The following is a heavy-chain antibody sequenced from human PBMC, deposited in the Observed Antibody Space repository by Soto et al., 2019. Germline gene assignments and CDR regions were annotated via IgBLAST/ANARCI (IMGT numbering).Heavy chain of an antibody. J-gene: IGHJ4*01. Sequence: ASVKVSCKASGYTFINYYIHWVRQAPGQGLEWMGIINPRDGSTNYAQKFQGRVTMIRDTSTSTVYMELSSLRSDDTAVYYCSISTADFDYWGRGSLVTVSS. CDR3: SISTADFDY. D-gene: IGHD3-9*01. V-gene: IGHV1-46*03. CDR1: GYTFINYY. CDR2: INPRDGST.